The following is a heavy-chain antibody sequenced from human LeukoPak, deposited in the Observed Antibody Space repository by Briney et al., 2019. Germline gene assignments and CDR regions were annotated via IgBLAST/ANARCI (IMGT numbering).Heavy chain of an antibody. D-gene: IGHD3-10*01. CDR2: ISAYNGNT. J-gene: IGHJ5*02. V-gene: IGHV1-18*04. Sequence: ASVTVSCKASGYTFTSYGISWVRQAPGQGLEWMGWISAYNGNTNYAQKLQGRVTMTTDTSTSTAYMELRSLRSDDTAVYYCARGKLLWFGELFYNWFDPWGQGTLVTVSS. CDR3: ARGKLLWFGELFYNWFDP. CDR1: GYTFTSYG.